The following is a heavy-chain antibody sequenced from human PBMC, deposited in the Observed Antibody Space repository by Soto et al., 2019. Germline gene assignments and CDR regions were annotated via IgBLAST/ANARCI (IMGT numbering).Heavy chain of an antibody. Sequence: DVQLVESGGGLVQPGGSLRLSCAASGFTFSSYSMNWVRQAPGKGLERVSYISSSSSTIYYADSVKGRFTISRDNAKNSLSLQMNSLRDEDTAVYYCARDTQDDFWSGYYRDYWGQGTLVTVSS. D-gene: IGHD3-3*01. V-gene: IGHV3-48*02. CDR2: ISSSSSTI. CDR3: ARDTQDDFWSGYYRDY. J-gene: IGHJ4*02. CDR1: GFTFSSYS.